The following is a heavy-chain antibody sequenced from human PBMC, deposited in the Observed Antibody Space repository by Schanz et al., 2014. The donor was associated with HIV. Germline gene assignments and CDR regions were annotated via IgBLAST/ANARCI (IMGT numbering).Heavy chain of an antibody. CDR3: AKDANYYDTKYRGKGNYYHYYGMDV. CDR1: GFTLSSYS. J-gene: IGHJ6*02. CDR2: ISYDGRNK. D-gene: IGHD3-22*01. V-gene: IGHV3-30*18. Sequence: VQLLESGGGLVQPGGSLRLSCAASGFTLSSYSMNWVRQAPGKGLEWLAVISYDGRNKKFANSVKGRFTISRDNSKNTLYLQVKSLRAEDTAVYYCAKDANYYDTKYRGKGNYYHYYGMDVWGQGTTVTVSS.